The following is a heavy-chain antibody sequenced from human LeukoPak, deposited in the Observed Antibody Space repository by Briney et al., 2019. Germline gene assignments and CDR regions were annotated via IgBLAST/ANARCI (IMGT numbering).Heavy chain of an antibody. J-gene: IGHJ3*01. CDR3: ARISSSNWYNERGAFDV. CDR1: GGSINSGSYY. V-gene: IGHV4-61*02. Sequence: SQTLSLTCTVSGGSINSGSYYWSWIRQPAGKGLEWIGRIYTSGSTNYNPSLKSRVTISVDTSKNQFSLKLRSVTAADTAVYYCARISSSNWYNERGAFDVWGQGTMVTVSS. CDR2: IYTSGST. D-gene: IGHD6-13*01.